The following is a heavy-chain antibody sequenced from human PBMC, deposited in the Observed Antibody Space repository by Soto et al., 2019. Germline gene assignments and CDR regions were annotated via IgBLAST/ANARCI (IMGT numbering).Heavy chain of an antibody. CDR2: IYYSGST. V-gene: IGHV4-30-4*01. CDR1: GGSISSGDYY. Sequence: SENLPPPCTVSGGSISSGDYYWSWIRQPPGKGLEWIGYIYYSGSTYYNPSLKSRVTISVDTSKNQFSLKLSSVTAADTAVYYCARDYYDILTGPHFDYWGQGSLVTVSS. D-gene: IGHD3-9*01. J-gene: IGHJ4*02. CDR3: ARDYYDILTGPHFDY.